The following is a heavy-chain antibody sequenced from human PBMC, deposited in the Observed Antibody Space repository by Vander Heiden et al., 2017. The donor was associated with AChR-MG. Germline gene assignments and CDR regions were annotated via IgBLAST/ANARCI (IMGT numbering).Heavy chain of an antibody. CDR1: GGTFSSYA. V-gene: IGHV1-69*01. CDR2: ISPSFGTA. CDR3: ATEMGLTVTTRSYMDV. Sequence: GSSVKVSCKASGGTFSSYAISRVRQAPGHGLEWMGGISPSFGTANYAQKFQGRGTITADESTSTAYMGLSSLRSEKTAVYYCATEMGLTVTTRSYMDVWGKGTTVTVSS. D-gene: IGHD4-17*01. J-gene: IGHJ6*03.